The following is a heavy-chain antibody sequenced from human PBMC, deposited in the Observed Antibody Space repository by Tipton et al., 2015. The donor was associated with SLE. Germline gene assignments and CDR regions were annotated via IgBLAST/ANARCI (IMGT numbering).Heavy chain of an antibody. V-gene: IGHV4-59*01. D-gene: IGHD3-22*01. CDR2: IYYSGST. CDR3: ASTADYYDSSAHGAFDI. J-gene: IGHJ3*02. Sequence: TLSLTCTVSGGSISSYYWSWIRQPPGKGLEWIGYIYYSGSTNYNPSLKSRVTISVDTSKNQFSLKLSSVTAADTAVYYCASTADYYDSSAHGAFDIWGQGTMVTVSS. CDR1: GGSISSYY.